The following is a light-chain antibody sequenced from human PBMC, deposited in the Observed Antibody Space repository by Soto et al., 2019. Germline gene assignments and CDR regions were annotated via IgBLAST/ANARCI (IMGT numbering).Light chain of an antibody. V-gene: IGKV1-5*01. J-gene: IGKJ1*01. CDR3: QQYNSYSWT. CDR2: DAS. Sequence: DIQMTQSPSTLSASVGDRVTITCRASQSISSWLAWYQQKPGKAPKLLIYDASSLESGVPSRFSGSGSGTAFTLTISRLQPDDFATYYCQQYNSYSWTFGQGTKVEIK. CDR1: QSISSW.